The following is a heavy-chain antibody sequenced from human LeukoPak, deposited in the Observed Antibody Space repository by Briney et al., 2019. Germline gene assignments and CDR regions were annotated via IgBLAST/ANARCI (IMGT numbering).Heavy chain of an antibody. D-gene: IGHD4-17*01. Sequence: ASVKVSCKASGYTLTSYYMHWVRRAPGQGLEWMGIINPGNGFTSYAQKFQDRVTMTRDTSTSTVYMELSSLRSEDTAVYFCTRTDTDYGDYGLAFDIWGQGTMVTFSS. CDR1: GYTLTSYY. CDR2: INPGNGFT. CDR3: TRTDTDYGDYGLAFDI. V-gene: IGHV1-46*01. J-gene: IGHJ3*02.